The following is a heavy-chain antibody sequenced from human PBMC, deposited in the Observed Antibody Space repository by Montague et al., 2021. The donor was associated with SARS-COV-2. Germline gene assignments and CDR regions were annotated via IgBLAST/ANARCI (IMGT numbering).Heavy chain of an antibody. CDR3: AHRRIAAAGGYFQH. D-gene: IGHD6-13*01. CDR1: GFSLSTRGVG. CDR2: IYCDDDT. Sequence: PALVKPTQTLTLTCTFSGFSLSTRGVGVGWIRHPPGKVLEWLALIYCDDDTLYSPSLKSSPTSTKDTSKNQVVLTMTNMDPVDTATYYCAHRRIAAAGGYFQHWGQGTLVTGSS. J-gene: IGHJ1*01. V-gene: IGHV2-5*02.